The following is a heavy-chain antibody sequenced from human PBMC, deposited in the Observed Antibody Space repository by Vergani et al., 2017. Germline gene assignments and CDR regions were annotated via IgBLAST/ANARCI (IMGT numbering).Heavy chain of an antibody. CDR2: IHNRWKT. CDR3: ARSQGDYWYFDL. V-gene: IGHV4-38-2*01. D-gene: IGHD2-21*01. CDR1: GYSIGSGFY. Sequence: QVRLEESGPGLVKPSETLSLTCSVSGYSIGSGFYWAWIRQSPGEGLQWLTSIHNRWKTYHNPSLKSRVSVSLDTSKNRFSLNLTSVTATDTAVYYCARSQGDYWYFDLWVPGSLVTVSS. J-gene: IGHJ2*01.